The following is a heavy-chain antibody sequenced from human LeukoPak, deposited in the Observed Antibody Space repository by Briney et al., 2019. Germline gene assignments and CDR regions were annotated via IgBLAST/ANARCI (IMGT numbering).Heavy chain of an antibody. Sequence: ASMKDSSKASGFILTNYFMHSVRQAPGQGLEWMGMIKLRDVSTRYAQRFQDRVTITSDTSTTTLYMELSSLRAEDTAGYYYARAVEHDFEYRGNGALVTVSS. J-gene: IGHJ4*01. D-gene: IGHD1-26*01. CDR1: GFILTNYF. CDR3: ARAVEHDFEY. CDR2: IKLRDVST. V-gene: IGHV1-46*01.